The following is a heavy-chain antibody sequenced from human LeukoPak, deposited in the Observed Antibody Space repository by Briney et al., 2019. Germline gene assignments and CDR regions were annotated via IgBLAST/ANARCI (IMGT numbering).Heavy chain of an antibody. D-gene: IGHD3-10*01. CDR2: IYYSGST. CDR3: ARATQTYYYGSGSYEFDY. Sequence: SETLSLTCTVSGGSISSYYWSWVRQPPGKGLEWIGYIYYSGSTNYNPSLKSRVTISVDTSKNQFSLNLSSVTAADTAVYYCARATQTYYYGSGSYEFDYWGQGTLVTVSS. V-gene: IGHV4-59*01. CDR1: GGSISSYY. J-gene: IGHJ4*02.